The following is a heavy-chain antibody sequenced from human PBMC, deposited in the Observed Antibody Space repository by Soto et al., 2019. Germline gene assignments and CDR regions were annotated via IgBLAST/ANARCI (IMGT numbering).Heavy chain of an antibody. CDR3: ARDRDFWSGYYSSRNYYGMDV. CDR1: GGTFSSYA. V-gene: IGHV1-69*12. CDR2: IIPIFGTA. D-gene: IGHD3-3*01. Sequence: QVQLVQSGAEVKKPGSSVKVSCKASGGTFSSYAISWVRQAPGQGLEWMEGIIPIFGTANYAQKFQGRVTITADESTSKAYMELSSLRYEDTAVYYCARDRDFWSGYYSSRNYYGMDVWGQGTTVTVSS. J-gene: IGHJ6*02.